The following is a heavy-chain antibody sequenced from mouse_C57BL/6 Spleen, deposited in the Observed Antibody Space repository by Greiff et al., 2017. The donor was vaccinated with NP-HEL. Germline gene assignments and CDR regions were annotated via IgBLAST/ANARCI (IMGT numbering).Heavy chain of an antibody. CDR1: GFTFSSYG. CDR3: ARQERGLPMDY. D-gene: IGHD6-2*01. Sequence: EVQRVESGGDLVKPGGSLKLSCAASGFTFSSYGMSWVRQTPDKRLEWVATISSGGSYTYYPDSVKGRFTISRDNAKNTLYLQMSSLKSEDTAMYYCARQERGLPMDYWGQGTSVTVSS. V-gene: IGHV5-6*01. CDR2: ISSGGSYT. J-gene: IGHJ4*01.